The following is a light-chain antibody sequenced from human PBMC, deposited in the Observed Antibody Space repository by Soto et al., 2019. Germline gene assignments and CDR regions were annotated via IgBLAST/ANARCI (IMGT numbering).Light chain of an antibody. J-gene: IGKJ2*01. CDR3: QQSYISPYT. V-gene: IGKV1-39*01. CDR2: SAS. Sequence: DVQMTQSPASLSASVGDRVTITCRASQSISKNLNWNQHKVGKAPQLLIYSASDSQAGVPSRFSGSGSGTDFTLIISGLQPEDFATYYCQQSYISPYTFGQGTKVDIK. CDR1: QSISKN.